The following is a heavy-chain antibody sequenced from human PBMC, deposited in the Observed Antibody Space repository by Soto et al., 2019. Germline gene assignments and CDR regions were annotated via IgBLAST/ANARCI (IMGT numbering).Heavy chain of an antibody. D-gene: IGHD4-17*01. Sequence: QLQLQESGSGLVKPSQTLSLTCAVSGGSISSGGYSWTWIRQPPGKGLEWIVYIYDSGTTYYNPSLKSRVTISVDRSKNQFSLKLSSVTAADTAVYYCARAHYGDYGYGMDVWGQGTTVTVSS. J-gene: IGHJ6*02. CDR3: ARAHYGDYGYGMDV. CDR1: GGSISSGGYS. V-gene: IGHV4-30-2*01. CDR2: IYDSGTT.